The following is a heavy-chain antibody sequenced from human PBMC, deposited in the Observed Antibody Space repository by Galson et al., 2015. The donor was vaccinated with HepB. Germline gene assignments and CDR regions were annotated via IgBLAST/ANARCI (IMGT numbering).Heavy chain of an antibody. Sequence: LRLSCAASGFTVSSNYLSWVRQAPGKGLEWVSVIYSGGSTYYADSVKGRFTISRDNSKNTLYLQMNSLRAEDTAVYYCARARGGYYTDFDYWGQGTLVTVSS. J-gene: IGHJ4*02. V-gene: IGHV3-66*02. D-gene: IGHD5-24*01. CDR2: IYSGGST. CDR1: GFTVSSNY. CDR3: ARARGGYYTDFDY.